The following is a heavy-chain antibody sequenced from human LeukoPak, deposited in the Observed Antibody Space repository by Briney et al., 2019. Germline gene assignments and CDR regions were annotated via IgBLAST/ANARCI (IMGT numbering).Heavy chain of an antibody. CDR3: GKSWRLGLKFFDT. CDR1: GGSISSYY. D-gene: IGHD3/OR15-3a*01. V-gene: IGHV4-59*01. J-gene: IGHJ4*02. CDR2: IYYSGST. Sequence: KTSETLSLTCTVSGGSISSYYWSWIRQPPGKGLEWIGYIYYSGSTNYNPSLKSRVTISVDTSKNQFSLKLSSVTAADTAVYYCGKSWRLGLKFFDTWGQGTLATVSS.